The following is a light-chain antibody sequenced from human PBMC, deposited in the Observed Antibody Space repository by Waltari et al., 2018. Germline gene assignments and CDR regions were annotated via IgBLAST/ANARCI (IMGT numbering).Light chain of an antibody. CDR3: QQYYSFPQT. J-gene: IGKJ4*01. Sequence: GRMGQGISRYLAWYQQKPGAAPELLIYAASTLQSGVPSRFSVSGSGTDFTLTISCLQSEDFATYYCQQYYSFPQTFGGGTKVEIK. V-gene: IGKV1D-8*01. CDR2: AAS. CDR1: QGISRY.